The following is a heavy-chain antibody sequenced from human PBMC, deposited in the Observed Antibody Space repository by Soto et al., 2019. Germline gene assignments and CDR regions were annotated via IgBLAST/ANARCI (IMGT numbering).Heavy chain of an antibody. CDR1: GFTFIDYG. CDR2: ISGSGRHT. Sequence: LRLSCAASGFTFIDYGMTRVSQALGKGLQWVSGISGSGRHTYYADSVKGRFTISRDNSKNTLYMQIARPRAEDTAIYYCAKDRGGLGCVAGIMDFWGQGTLVTVSS. V-gene: IGHV3-23*01. CDR3: AKDRGGLGCVAGIMDF. J-gene: IGHJ4*02. D-gene: IGHD6-13*01.